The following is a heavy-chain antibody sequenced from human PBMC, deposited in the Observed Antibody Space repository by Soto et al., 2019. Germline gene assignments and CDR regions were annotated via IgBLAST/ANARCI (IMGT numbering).Heavy chain of an antibody. J-gene: IGHJ4*02. Sequence: QITLKESGPTLVKPTQTLTLTCTFSGFSLSTSGVDVGWIRQPPGKALEWLALIYWDDDKRYSPSLKSRLTLTTDTPKNQVVLKMTNMDPLDTSTYYCAHRRPYSNSPEYFFDYWGQVTLVTVSS. V-gene: IGHV2-5*02. CDR1: GFSLSTSGVD. CDR3: AHRRPYSNSPEYFFDY. CDR2: IYWDDDK. D-gene: IGHD6-6*01.